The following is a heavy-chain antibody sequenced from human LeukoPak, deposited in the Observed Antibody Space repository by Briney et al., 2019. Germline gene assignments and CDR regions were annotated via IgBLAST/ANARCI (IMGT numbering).Heavy chain of an antibody. Sequence: ASVKVSCKASGYTFTDYYVHWVRQAPGQGLEWMGWLKPNSGGTDYGQKFQGRVTMTRNTSITTAYLEMSSLSSDDTAVYYCARYYCTVGAVTCYSDYWGQGTLVTDSS. V-gene: IGHV1-2*02. CDR3: ARYYCTVGAVTCYSDY. D-gene: IGHD2-8*02. J-gene: IGHJ4*02. CDR1: GYTFTDYY. CDR2: LKPNSGGT.